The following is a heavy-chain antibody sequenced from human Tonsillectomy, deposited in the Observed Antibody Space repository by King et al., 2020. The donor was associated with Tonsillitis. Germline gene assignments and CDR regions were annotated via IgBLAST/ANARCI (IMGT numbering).Heavy chain of an antibody. V-gene: IGHV3-11*06. D-gene: IGHD4-11*01. Sequence: VQLVESGGGLVKPGGSLRLSCAASGFTFSDYYMTWIRQAPGKGLEWISYIDVSSTFTTYADSVQGRFTISRDNARNSLFLHMNSLRAEDTAVYYCARERDYSPSVFDSWGLGTLVTVSS. CDR2: IDVSSTFT. J-gene: IGHJ4*02. CDR1: GFTFSDYY. CDR3: ARERDYSPSVFDS.